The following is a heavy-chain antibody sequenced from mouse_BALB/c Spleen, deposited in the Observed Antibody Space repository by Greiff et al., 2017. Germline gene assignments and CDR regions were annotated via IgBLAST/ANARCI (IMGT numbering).Heavy chain of an antibody. CDR1: GYTFTDYW. D-gene: IGHD2-14*01. CDR2: IDTSDSYT. V-gene: IGHV1-69*01. Sequence: VQLQQPGAELVMPGASVKMSCKASGYTFTDYWMHWVKQRPGQGLEWIGAIDTSDSYTSYNQKFKGKATLTVDESSSTAYMQLSSLTSEDSAVYYCARGYRYYFDYWGQGTTLTVSS. J-gene: IGHJ2*01. CDR3: ARGYRYYFDY.